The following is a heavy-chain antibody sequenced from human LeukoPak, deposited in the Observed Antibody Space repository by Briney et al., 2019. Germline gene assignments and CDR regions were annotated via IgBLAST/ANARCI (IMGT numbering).Heavy chain of an antibody. CDR3: AREARRQPVDY. V-gene: IGHV3-74*01. Sequence: GGSLRLSCAASGFTFSSYWMHWVRQAPGKGLVWVSRINTDGSSTSYADSVKGRFTISRDNAKNTLYLQMNSLRAEDTAVYYCAREARRQPVDYWGQGTLVTVSS. J-gene: IGHJ4*02. D-gene: IGHD5-18*01. CDR1: GFTFSSYW. CDR2: INTDGSST.